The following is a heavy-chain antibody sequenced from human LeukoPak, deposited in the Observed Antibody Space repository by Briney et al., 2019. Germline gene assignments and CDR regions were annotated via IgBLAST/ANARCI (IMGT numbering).Heavy chain of an antibody. V-gene: IGHV1-8*03. D-gene: IGHD3-10*01. CDR2: MNPNSGNT. CDR1: GYTFSRYD. Sequence: GASVKVSCKGSGYTFSRYDINWVRQATGQGGEGMGWMNPNSGNTGYAQKLQGRVTITKKTYRSTAYMELRSLRSEDTAIYYCARGRTSGTYNWFDPWGQGTLVTVSS. CDR3: ARGRTSGTYNWFDP. J-gene: IGHJ5*02.